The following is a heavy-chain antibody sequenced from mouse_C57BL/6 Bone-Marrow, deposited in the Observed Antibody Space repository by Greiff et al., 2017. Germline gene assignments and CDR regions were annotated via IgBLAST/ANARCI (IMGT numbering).Heavy chain of an antibody. J-gene: IGHJ2*01. V-gene: IGHV5-17*01. CDR3: ARWGKYGNYGYFDY. CDR2: ISSGSSTI. CDR1: GFTFSDYG. Sequence: EVQLVESGGGLVKPGGSLKLSCAASGFTFSDYGMHWVRQAPEKGLEWVVDISSGSSTIYYADTVKGRFTIPRDKAKTTLFLQLTSLRSEDTAMYYCARWGKYGNYGYFDYWGQGTTLTVSS. D-gene: IGHD2-1*01.